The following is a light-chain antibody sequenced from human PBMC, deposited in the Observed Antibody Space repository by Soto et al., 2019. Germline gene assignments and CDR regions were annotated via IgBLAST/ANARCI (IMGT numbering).Light chain of an antibody. V-gene: IGLV1-40*01. CDR1: SSNIGTGYD. CDR3: QAFDSSRFYV. J-gene: IGLJ1*01. Sequence: QSVLTQPPSVSGAPGQRVTISCTGSSSNIGTGYDVHWYQQLPGTAPKLLIYGNSNLPSGVPDRFSGSKSGTSASLAITGVQSEDEADYYCQAFDSSRFYVFGTGTKVTVL. CDR2: GNS.